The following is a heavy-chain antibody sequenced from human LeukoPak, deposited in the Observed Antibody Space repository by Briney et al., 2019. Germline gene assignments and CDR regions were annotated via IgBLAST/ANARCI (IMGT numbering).Heavy chain of an antibody. CDR2: IYSGGIYNDGTT. V-gene: IGHV3-66*04. J-gene: IGHJ3*02. Sequence: GGSLRLSCAASGFTVSSNYMSWVRQAPGKGLEWVSVIYSGGIYNDGTTNYGDSVKGRFTISRDNSKNTLYLQMNSQRAEDTAVYYCARRELLGYSYGLRTFNIWGQGTTVTVSS. CDR3: ARRELLGYSYGLRTFNI. CDR1: GFTVSSNY. D-gene: IGHD5-18*01.